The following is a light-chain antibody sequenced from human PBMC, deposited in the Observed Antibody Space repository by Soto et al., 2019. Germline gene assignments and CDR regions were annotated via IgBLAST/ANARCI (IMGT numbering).Light chain of an antibody. CDR3: SSYTSSSTQV. J-gene: IGLJ2*01. Sequence: QSALTQPASVSGFPGQSITISCTGTSSDVGGYNYVSWYQQHPGKAPKLIIYDVSYRPSGVSNRFSGSKSGNTASLTISGLQAEDESDYYCSSYTSSSTQVFGGGTKLTVL. V-gene: IGLV2-14*01. CDR1: SSDVGGYNY. CDR2: DVS.